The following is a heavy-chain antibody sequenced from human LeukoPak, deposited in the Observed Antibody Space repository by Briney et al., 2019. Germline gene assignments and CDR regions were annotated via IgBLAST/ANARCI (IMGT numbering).Heavy chain of an antibody. Sequence: SVKVSCKASGGTFSSYAISWVRQAPGQGLEWMGGIIPIFDTANYAQKFQGRVTITADKSTSTAYMELSSLRSEDTAVYYCASTGSLVRGVTDYWGQGTLVTVSS. D-gene: IGHD3-10*01. CDR2: IIPIFDTA. CDR1: GGTFSSYA. CDR3: ASTGSLVRGVTDY. V-gene: IGHV1-69*06. J-gene: IGHJ4*02.